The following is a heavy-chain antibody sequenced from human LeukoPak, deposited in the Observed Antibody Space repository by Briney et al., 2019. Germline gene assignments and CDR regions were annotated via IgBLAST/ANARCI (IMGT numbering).Heavy chain of an antibody. D-gene: IGHD2-15*01. Sequence: SVKVSCKASGGTFSSYAISWVRQAPGQGLEWMGGIIPIFGTANYAQKFQGRVTITADESTSTAYMELSSLRSEDTAVYYCATHGAGISCSGGSCSYDAFDIWGQGTMVTVSS. CDR1: GGTFSSYA. CDR2: IIPIFGTA. CDR3: ATHGAGISCSGGSCSYDAFDI. V-gene: IGHV1-69*01. J-gene: IGHJ3*02.